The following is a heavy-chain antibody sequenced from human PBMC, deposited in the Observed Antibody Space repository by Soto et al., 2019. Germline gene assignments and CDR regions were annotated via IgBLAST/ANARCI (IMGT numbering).Heavy chain of an antibody. D-gene: IGHD1-1*01. V-gene: IGHV4-34*01. CDR2: INHSGST. CDR3: ARGWSGPTKLDY. J-gene: IGHJ4*02. Sequence: SETLSLTCAVYGGSFSGYYWSWIRQPPGKGLEWIGEINHSGSTNYNPSLKSRVTISVDTSKNQSSLKLSSVTAADTAVYYCARGWSGPTKLDYWGQGTLVP. CDR1: GGSFSGYY.